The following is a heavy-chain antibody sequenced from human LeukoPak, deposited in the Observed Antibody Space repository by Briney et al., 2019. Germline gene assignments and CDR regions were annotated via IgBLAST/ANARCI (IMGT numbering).Heavy chain of an antibody. V-gene: IGHV3-21*01. Sequence: PGGSLRLSCAAPGFTFSSYSMNWVRQAPGKGLEWVSSISSSSSYIYYADSVKGRFTISRDNAKNSLYLQMNSLRAEDTAVYYCARDSTFAVATFDYWGQGTLVTVSS. CDR1: GFTFSSYS. D-gene: IGHD2/OR15-2a*01. CDR2: ISSSSSYI. J-gene: IGHJ4*02. CDR3: ARDSTFAVATFDY.